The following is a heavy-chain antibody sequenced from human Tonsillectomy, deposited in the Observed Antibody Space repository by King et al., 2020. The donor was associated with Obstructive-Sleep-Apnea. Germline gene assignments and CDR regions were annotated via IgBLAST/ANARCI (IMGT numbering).Heavy chain of an antibody. CDR3: IRDGIGGSSHADDAFDI. J-gene: IGHJ3*02. Sequence: VQLVESGGGLVQPGRSLRLSCTASGFTFGDYAMSWFRQAPGKGLEWVGFIRSKAYGGTTEYAASVKGRFTISRDDSKSIAYLQMNSLKTEDTAVYYCIRDGIGGSSHADDAFDIWGQGTMVIVSS. CDR2: IRSKAYGGTT. CDR1: GFTFGDYA. D-gene: IGHD1-26*01. V-gene: IGHV3-49*03.